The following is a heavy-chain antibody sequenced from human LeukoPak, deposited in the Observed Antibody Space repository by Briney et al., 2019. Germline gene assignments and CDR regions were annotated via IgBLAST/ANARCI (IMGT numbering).Heavy chain of an antibody. J-gene: IGHJ4*02. Sequence: GESLQISCKGSGYSFTSYWIGWVRQMPGKGLEWMGIIYPGDSDTRYSPSFQGQVTISADKSISTAYLRWSSLKASDTAMYYCVASSSTSCYGCDYWGQGTLVTVSS. D-gene: IGHD2-2*01. CDR3: VASSSTSCYGCDY. CDR2: IYPGDSDT. V-gene: IGHV5-51*01. CDR1: GYSFTSYW.